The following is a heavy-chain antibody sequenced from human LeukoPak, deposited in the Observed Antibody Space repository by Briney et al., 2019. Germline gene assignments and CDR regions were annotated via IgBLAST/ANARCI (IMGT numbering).Heavy chain of an antibody. CDR1: GGTFSSYA. J-gene: IGHJ4*02. CDR2: ISAYNGNT. Sequence: GASVKVSCKASGGTFSSYAISWVRQAPGQGLEWMRWISAYNGNTNYAQKLQGRVTMTTDTSTSTAYMELRSLRSDDTAVYYCARDRGYSSSSYYFDYWGQGTLVTVSS. CDR3: ARDRGYSSSSYYFDY. D-gene: IGHD6-6*01. V-gene: IGHV1-18*01.